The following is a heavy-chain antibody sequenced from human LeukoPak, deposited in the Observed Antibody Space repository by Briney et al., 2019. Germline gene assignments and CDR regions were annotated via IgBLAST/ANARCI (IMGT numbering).Heavy chain of an antibody. CDR1: GGSISSSSYY. V-gene: IGHV4-39*02. J-gene: IGHJ4*02. CDR2: IYYSGST. D-gene: IGHD3-10*01. Sequence: SETLSLTCTVSGGSISSSSYYWGWIRQPPGKGLEWIGSIYYSGSTYYNPSLKSRVTISVDTSKNQFSLKLSSVTAADTAVYYCARELDGSGNWGQGTLVTVSS. CDR3: ARELDGSGN.